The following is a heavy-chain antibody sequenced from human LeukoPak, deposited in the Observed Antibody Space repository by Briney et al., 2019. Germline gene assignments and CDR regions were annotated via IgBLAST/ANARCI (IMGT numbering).Heavy chain of an antibody. CDR1: GFTFSSYG. CDR2: ISYDGSNK. CDR3: AKELGWGYSGYPFNYYYYGMDV. D-gene: IGHD5-12*01. V-gene: IGHV3-30*18. J-gene: IGHJ6*02. Sequence: GGSLRLSCAASGFTFSSYGMHWVRQAPGKGLEWVAVISYDGSNKYYADSVKGRFTIFRDNSKNPMYLQMNRLRAADTAVYYCAKELGWGYSGYPFNYYYYGMDVWGQGTTVPVSS.